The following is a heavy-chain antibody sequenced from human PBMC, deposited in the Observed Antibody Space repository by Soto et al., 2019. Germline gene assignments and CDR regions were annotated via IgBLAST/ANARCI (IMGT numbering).Heavy chain of an antibody. Sequence: GGSLSLSCAASGFTFSSDSMNWVRQAAGKGREWVSYISSSSSTIYYADSVKGRFTISRDNAKNSLYLQMNSLRDEDTAVYYCARVSAASPPAWGQGTLVTVSS. CDR3: ARVSAASPPA. V-gene: IGHV3-48*02. CDR1: GFTFSSDS. CDR2: ISSSSSTI. J-gene: IGHJ5*02. D-gene: IGHD6-13*01.